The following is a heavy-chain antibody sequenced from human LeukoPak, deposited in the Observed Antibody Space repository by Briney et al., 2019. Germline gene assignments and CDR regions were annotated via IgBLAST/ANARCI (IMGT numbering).Heavy chain of an antibody. CDR3: ASGPEYYYDSSGFSPWTVWFDP. CDR1: GYSISSGYY. J-gene: IGHJ5*02. V-gene: IGHV4-38-2*02. Sequence: SETLSLTCTVSGYSISSGYYWGWIRQPPGKGLEWIGSIYHSGSTYYNPSLKSRVTISVDTSKNQFSLKLSSVTAADTAVYYCASGPEYYYDSSGFSPWTVWFDPWGQGTLVTVSS. CDR2: IYHSGST. D-gene: IGHD3-22*01.